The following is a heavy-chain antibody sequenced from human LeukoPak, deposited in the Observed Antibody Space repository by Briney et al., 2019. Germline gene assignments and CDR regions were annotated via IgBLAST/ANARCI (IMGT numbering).Heavy chain of an antibody. Sequence: PGGSLRLSCAASGFTFNNHWMSWVRQAPGKGLEWVANIRHDGSDKKYVDSVKGRFTISRDNAENSLFLQMNSLRAEDTAVYYCARASSLLSYYYYGMDVWGQGTTVTVSS. V-gene: IGHV3-7*01. D-gene: IGHD2-15*01. CDR1: GFTFNNHW. J-gene: IGHJ6*02. CDR2: IRHDGSDK. CDR3: ARASSLLSYYYYGMDV.